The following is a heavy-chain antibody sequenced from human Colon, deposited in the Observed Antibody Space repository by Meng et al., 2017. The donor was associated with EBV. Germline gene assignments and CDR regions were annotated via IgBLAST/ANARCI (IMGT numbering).Heavy chain of an antibody. CDR2: IHHSGSA. CDR3: ASFDHIPRRNYFDY. CDR1: GGSMSSGNYY. J-gene: IGHJ4*02. D-gene: IGHD2-21*01. V-gene: IGHV4-30-4*01. Sequence: GQRQEAGPGLVGPSQTLSLTCTVSGGSMSSGNYYWSWIRQPPGKGLEWIGYIHHSGSAYYNPSLKSRVSISVDTSKNQFSLNLNSMTAADTAVYYCASFDHIPRRNYFDYWGQGTLVTVSS.